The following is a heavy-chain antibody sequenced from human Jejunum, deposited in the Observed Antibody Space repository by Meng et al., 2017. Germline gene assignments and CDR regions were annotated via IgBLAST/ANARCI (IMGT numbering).Heavy chain of an antibody. Sequence: QLHLQDSGPELVTASQTPSLPGTGSGAAMSSGNYYWTRSRQHPGKGLEWIGYIYYSGNTYYNPSLQSLVTISIDMSENQFSLKLTSVTAADTAVYYCARVNWTSSYWYFDLWGRGTLVTVSS. D-gene: IGHD1-1*01. V-gene: IGHV4-31*01. J-gene: IGHJ2*01. CDR3: ARVNWTSSYWYFDL. CDR2: IYYSGNT. CDR1: GAAMSSGNYY.